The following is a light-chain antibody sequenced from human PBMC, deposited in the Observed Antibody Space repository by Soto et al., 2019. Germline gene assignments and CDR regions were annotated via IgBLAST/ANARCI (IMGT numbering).Light chain of an antibody. CDR3: MQSLQTPT. V-gene: IGKV2-28*01. CDR1: QSLLHSNGYSY. J-gene: IGKJ4*02. Sequence: DIVMTQSPLSLPVTPGEPASISCRSSQSLLHSNGYSYLDWYLQKPGQSPQLLIYLGSNRSSGVPDRFSGSGTGIDFTLKISGVEAEDVGVYYCMQSLQTPTFGGGTKVEI. CDR2: LGS.